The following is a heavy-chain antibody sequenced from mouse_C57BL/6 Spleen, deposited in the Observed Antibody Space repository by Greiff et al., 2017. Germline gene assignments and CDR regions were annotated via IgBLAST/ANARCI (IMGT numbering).Heavy chain of an antibody. V-gene: IGHV1-61*01. CDR3: ASLCGNYYFEY. Sequence: VQLQQPGAELVRPGSSVKLSCKASGYTFTSYWMDWVKQRPGQGLEWIGNLYPSDSETHYNQKFKDKATLTVYKSSSTAYMHLSSLTSEDSAVYYCASLCGNYYFEYWGQGTTLTVSS. CDR2: LYPSDSET. D-gene: IGHD2-1*01. CDR1: GYTFTSYW. J-gene: IGHJ2*01.